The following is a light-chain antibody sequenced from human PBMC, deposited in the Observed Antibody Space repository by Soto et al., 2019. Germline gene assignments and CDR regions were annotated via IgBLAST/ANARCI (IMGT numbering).Light chain of an antibody. Sequence: IQLTQSPSSLSASVGDRVTITCRASQGISSYLAWYQQKPGEAPKLLIYAASTLQSGVPSRFSGSGSGIDFTLTISSLQPEDFATYYCQQFNTYPRTFGQGTRLEIE. CDR1: QGISSY. J-gene: IGKJ5*01. CDR3: QQFNTYPRT. V-gene: IGKV1-9*01. CDR2: AAS.